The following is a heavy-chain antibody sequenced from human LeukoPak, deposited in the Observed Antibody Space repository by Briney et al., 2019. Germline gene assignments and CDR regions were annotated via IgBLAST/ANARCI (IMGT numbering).Heavy chain of an antibody. V-gene: IGHV3-21*01. CDR3: ARAREDTMIVVVIPSYFDY. J-gene: IGHJ4*02. CDR2: ISSSSSYI. D-gene: IGHD3-22*01. Sequence: GGSLRLSCAASGFTFSSYSMNWVRQAPGKGLEWVSSISSSSSYIYYADSVKGRFTISRDNAKNSLYLQMNSLRAEDTAVYYCARAREDTMIVVVIPSYFDYWGQGTLVTVSS. CDR1: GFTFSSYS.